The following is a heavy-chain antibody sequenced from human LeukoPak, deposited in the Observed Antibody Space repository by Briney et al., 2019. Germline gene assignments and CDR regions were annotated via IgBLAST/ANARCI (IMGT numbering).Heavy chain of an antibody. CDR1: EFTFSNAW. V-gene: IGHV3-15*01. Sequence: GGSLRLSCVASEFTFSNAWMSWVRQAPGKGLEWVGRIKSKTDRGTTDYAAPVKGRFTISRDDSRNTLYLQMNSLKTDDTAVYYCTSKIGGWSAFDIWGQGTMVTVSS. CDR2: IKSKTDRGTT. CDR3: TSKIGGWSAFDI. D-gene: IGHD3-10*01. J-gene: IGHJ3*02.